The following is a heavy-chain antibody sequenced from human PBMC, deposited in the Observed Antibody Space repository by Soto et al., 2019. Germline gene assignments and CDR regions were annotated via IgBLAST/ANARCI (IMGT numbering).Heavy chain of an antibody. CDR1: GYTFTSYG. V-gene: IGHV1-18*04. D-gene: IGHD2-8*01. CDR2: ISAYNGNT. Sequence: GASVKVSCKSSGYTFTSYGISWVRQAPGQGLEWMGWISAYNGNTNYAQKLQGRVTMTTDTSTSTAYMELRSLRSDDTAVYYCAGLQTDYCTNGVCPGGFDPWGQRPLVTVSS. CDR3: AGLQTDYCTNGVCPGGFDP. J-gene: IGHJ5*02.